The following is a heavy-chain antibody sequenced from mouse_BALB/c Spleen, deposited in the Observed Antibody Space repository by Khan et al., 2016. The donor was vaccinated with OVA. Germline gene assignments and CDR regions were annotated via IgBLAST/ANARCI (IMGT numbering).Heavy chain of an antibody. V-gene: IGHV2-4-1*01. Sequence: QVQLQQSGPGLVQPSQSLSITCTVSGFSLTTYGVHWVRQSPGKGLEWLGLIWSGGNTDYNAAFISRLSISKDNSKSQVFFKMNSLQADDTAIYYWARNSYRYDFTYWGQGTLVTVSA. J-gene: IGHJ3*01. CDR1: GFSLTTYG. CDR3: ARNSYRYDFTY. D-gene: IGHD2-14*01. CDR2: IWSGGNT.